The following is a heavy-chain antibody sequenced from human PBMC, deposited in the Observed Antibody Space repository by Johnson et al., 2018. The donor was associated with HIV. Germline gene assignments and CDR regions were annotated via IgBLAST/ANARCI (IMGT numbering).Heavy chain of an antibody. CDR3: AKDYSPAAYSSSFGAFDI. Sequence: QVQLVESGGGVVQPGGSLRLSCAASGLTFSIYGMHWVRQAPGKGLEWVAFIGFDGTKSYYADSLKGRFTISRDNSKNTLYLQMNSLRAEDTAVYYCAKDYSPAAYSSSFGAFDIWGQGTMVTVSS. D-gene: IGHD6-6*01. CDR2: IGFDGTKS. J-gene: IGHJ3*02. CDR1: GLTFSIYG. V-gene: IGHV3-30*02.